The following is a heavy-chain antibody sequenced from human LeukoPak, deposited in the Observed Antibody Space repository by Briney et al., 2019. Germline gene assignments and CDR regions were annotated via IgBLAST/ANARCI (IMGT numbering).Heavy chain of an antibody. V-gene: IGHV1-2*02. D-gene: IGHD4-17*01. Sequence: ASVKVSCKASGYTFTGYYMHWVRQAPGQGLEWMGWINPNSGGTNYAQKFQGRVTMTRDTSIRTAYMELSRLRSDDTAVYYCARRGDYWGYYFDYWGQGTLVTVSS. J-gene: IGHJ4*02. CDR3: ARRGDYWGYYFDY. CDR1: GYTFTGYY. CDR2: INPNSGGT.